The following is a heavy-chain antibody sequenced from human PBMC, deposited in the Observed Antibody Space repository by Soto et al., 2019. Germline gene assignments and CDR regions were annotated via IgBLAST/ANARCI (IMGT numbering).Heavy chain of an antibody. D-gene: IGHD6-19*01. J-gene: IGHJ4*02. V-gene: IGHV1-3*01. Sequence: ASVKVTCKASGYTFITYAMHWVRQAPGQRLEWMGWINAGNGNTKYSQKFQGRVSITRDTSASTAYMELSSLRSEDTAVYYCARGIIVGGWYPYYFDYWGQGTLVTVSS. CDR3: ARGIIVGGWYPYYFDY. CDR1: GYTFITYA. CDR2: INAGNGNT.